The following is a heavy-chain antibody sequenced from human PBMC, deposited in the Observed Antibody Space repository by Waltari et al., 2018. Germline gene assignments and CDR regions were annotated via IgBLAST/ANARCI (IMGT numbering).Heavy chain of an antibody. J-gene: IGHJ5*02. V-gene: IGHV3-53*01. Sequence: EVQLVESGGGLIQPGGSLRLSCAASGFTVSSNYMSWVRQAPGKGLEWVSVIYSGGSTYYADSVKGRFTISRDNSKNTLYLQMNSLRAEDTAVYYCARDAGGTRGNWFDPWGQGTLVTVSS. CDR1: GFTVSSNY. CDR3: ARDAGGTRGNWFDP. CDR2: IYSGGST. D-gene: IGHD2-15*01.